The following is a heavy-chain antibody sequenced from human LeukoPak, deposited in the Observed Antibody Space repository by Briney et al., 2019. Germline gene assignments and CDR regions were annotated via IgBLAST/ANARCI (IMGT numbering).Heavy chain of an antibody. J-gene: IGHJ5*02. CDR3: ARGSYCSGGSCYGWFDA. CDR2: INPNSGGT. Sequence: ASVNVSCKASGYTFTGYYMHWVRQAPGQGLEWMGWINPNSGGTNYAQKFQGWVTMTRDTSISTAYMELSRLRSDDTAVYYCARGSYCSGGSCYGWFDAGGQGTLVTV. D-gene: IGHD2-15*01. V-gene: IGHV1-2*04. CDR1: GYTFTGYY.